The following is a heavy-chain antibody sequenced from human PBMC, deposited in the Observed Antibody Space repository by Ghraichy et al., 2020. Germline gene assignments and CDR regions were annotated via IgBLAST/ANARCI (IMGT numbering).Heavy chain of an antibody. V-gene: IGHV1-24*01. CDR3: ATDKSGDFDY. Sequence: AAVKVSCKVSGYTLTELSMHWVRQAPGKGLEWMGGFDPEDGETIYAQKFQGRVTITEDTSTDTAYMELSSLRSEDTAVYYCATDKSGDFDYWGQGTLVTVSS. CDR1: GYTLTELS. J-gene: IGHJ4*02. D-gene: IGHD1-26*01. CDR2: FDPEDGET.